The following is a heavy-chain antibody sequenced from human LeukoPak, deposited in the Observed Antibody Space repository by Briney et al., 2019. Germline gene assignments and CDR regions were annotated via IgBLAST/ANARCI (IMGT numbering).Heavy chain of an antibody. D-gene: IGHD3-10*01. CDR1: GFTFDDYA. V-gene: IGHV3-43*02. Sequence: GGSLRLSCAASGFTFDDYAMHWVRQAPGKGLEWVSLISGDGGSTYYADSVKGRFTISRDNSKNSLYLQMNSLRTEDTAFYYCAKEYGRRYYYYGMDVWGQGTTVTVSS. CDR2: ISGDGGST. CDR3: AKEYGRRYYYYGMDV. J-gene: IGHJ6*02.